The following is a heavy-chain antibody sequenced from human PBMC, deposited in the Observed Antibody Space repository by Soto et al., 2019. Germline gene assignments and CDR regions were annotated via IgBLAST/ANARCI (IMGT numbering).Heavy chain of an antibody. CDR3: ARGGYSYDFDY. D-gene: IGHD5-18*01. CDR1: GGSISSYY. Sequence: SETLSLTCTVSGGSISSYYWSGIRQPPGKGLEWIGYIYYSGSTNYNPSLKSRVTISVDTSKNQFSLKLSSVTAADTAVYYCARGGYSYDFDYWGQGTLVTVSS. V-gene: IGHV4-59*01. CDR2: IYYSGST. J-gene: IGHJ4*02.